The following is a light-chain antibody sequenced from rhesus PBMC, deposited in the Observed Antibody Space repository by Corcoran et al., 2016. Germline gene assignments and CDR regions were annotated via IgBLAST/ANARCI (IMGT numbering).Light chain of an antibody. Sequence: EIVMTQSPATLSLSPGERATLSCRASQSVSSSLAWYQQKPGQAPKPPIYGASSRATGIPDRFSGSGSGTEFTFTISSLEPEDVGVYYCQQDYSWPPTFGGGTKVELK. CDR3: QQDYSWPPT. CDR2: GAS. V-gene: IGKV3-42*01. J-gene: IGKJ4*01. CDR1: QSVSSS.